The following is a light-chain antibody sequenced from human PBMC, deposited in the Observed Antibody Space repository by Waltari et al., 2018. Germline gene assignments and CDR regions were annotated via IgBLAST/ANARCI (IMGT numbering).Light chain of an antibody. J-gene: IGLJ2*01. CDR3: SSYAVTATLL. Sequence: QSVLTQPASVSGSPGQSITISCTGTRGDVGGYDYVSWYQQQPGKAPKLMIYDVKNRPSGVSNRFPGSKSGDTASLTISGLQAEDEADYYCSSYAVTATLLFGGGTTLTVL. CDR2: DVK. V-gene: IGLV2-14*03. CDR1: RGDVGGYDY.